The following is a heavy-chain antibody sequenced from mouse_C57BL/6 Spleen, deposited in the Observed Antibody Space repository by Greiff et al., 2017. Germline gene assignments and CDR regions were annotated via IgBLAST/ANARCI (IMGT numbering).Heavy chain of an antibody. CDR2: ISDRCSYN. J-gene: IGHJ1*03. CDR3: ARGGGNSWYFDV. CDR1: GFPFSSYA. Sequence: EVHLVESGGGLVKPGGSLKLSCAASGFPFSSYAMSWVRQTPEKRREWVATISDRCSYNYYPDNEKGRFTISRDNAKNNLYLQMSPLKSEDTAMYYCARGGGNSWYFDVWGTGTTVTVSS. D-gene: IGHD2-1*01. V-gene: IGHV5-4*01.